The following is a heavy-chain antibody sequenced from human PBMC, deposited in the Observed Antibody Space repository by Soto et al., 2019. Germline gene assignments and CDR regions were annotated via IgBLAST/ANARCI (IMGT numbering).Heavy chain of an antibody. J-gene: IGHJ5*01. CDR1: GYTFTSYA. V-gene: IGHV1-3*05. CDR2: INAGNGNT. CDR3: ARRISGDYGYWFDP. D-gene: IGHD4-17*01. Sequence: QVQLVQSGAEEKKPAASVKVSCKASGYTFTSYAMHWVRQAPGQRLEWMGWINAGNGNTKYSQKFQGRVTITRDTSASTAYMELSSLRSEDTAVYYCARRISGDYGYWFDPWGQGTLVTVSS.